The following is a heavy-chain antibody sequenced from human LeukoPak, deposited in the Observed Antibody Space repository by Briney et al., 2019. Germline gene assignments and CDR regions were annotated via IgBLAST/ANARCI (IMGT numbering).Heavy chain of an antibody. Sequence: PSETLSLTCAVYGGSFSGYYWSWIRQPPGKGLEWIGEINHSGSTNYNPSLKSRGTISVDASKNQFSLKLSSVTAADTAVYYCARGLDVVVPAAIGSWFDPWGQGTLVTVSS. CDR2: INHSGST. V-gene: IGHV4-34*01. CDR3: ARGLDVVVPAAIGSWFDP. D-gene: IGHD2-2*01. J-gene: IGHJ5*02. CDR1: GGSFSGYY.